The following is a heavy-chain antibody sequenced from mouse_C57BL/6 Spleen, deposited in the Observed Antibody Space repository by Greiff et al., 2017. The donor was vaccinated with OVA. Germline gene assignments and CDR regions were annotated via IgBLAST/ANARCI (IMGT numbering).Heavy chain of an antibody. J-gene: IGHJ1*03. CDR2: FHPYNDDT. D-gene: IGHD1-1*01. Sequence: VQLQQSGAELVKPGASVKMSCTASGFTFTTYSIEWMQQNHGKSLEWIGNFHPYNDDTTYNEKFKGKATLTVEKSSSTDYLELSRLTSDDSAVYYCARIISYGYFDVWGTGTTVTVSS. CDR3: ARIISYGYFDV. V-gene: IGHV1-47*01. CDR1: GFTFTTYS.